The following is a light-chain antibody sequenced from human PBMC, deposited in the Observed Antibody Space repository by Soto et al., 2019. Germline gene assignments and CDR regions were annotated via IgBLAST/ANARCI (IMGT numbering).Light chain of an antibody. V-gene: IGLV1-40*01. CDR2: GND. CDR1: SSNIGADYD. J-gene: IGLJ2*01. CDR3: QSYDSGVSAVL. Sequence: QSVLTQPPSVSGAPGQRVTISCTGSSSNIGADYDVNWYQQFPGTAPKLLIYGNDNRPSGVPDRFSGSKSDTSASLAVTGLQPEDEADYYCQSYDSGVSAVLFGGGTKLTVL.